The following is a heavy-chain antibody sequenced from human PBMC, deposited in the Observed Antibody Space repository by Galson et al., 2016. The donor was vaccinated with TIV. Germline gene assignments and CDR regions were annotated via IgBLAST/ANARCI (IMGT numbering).Heavy chain of an antibody. CDR3: ARERRYYDSSESFDY. V-gene: IGHV4-39*07. D-gene: IGHD3-22*01. Sequence: TLSLTCTVSGDSISSITYYWGWIRQPPGKGLEWIGSIGYSGRTYYNPSLKSRVSISVDTSKNQFSLKLTSVTAADTAVYYCARERRYYDSSESFDYWGQGTLVTVSS. CDR2: IGYSGRT. CDR1: GDSISSITYY. J-gene: IGHJ4*02.